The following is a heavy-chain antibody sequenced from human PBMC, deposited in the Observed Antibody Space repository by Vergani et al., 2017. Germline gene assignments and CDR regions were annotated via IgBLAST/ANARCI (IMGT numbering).Heavy chain of an antibody. CDR3: TKGSRGYTGYFFDD. J-gene: IGHJ4*02. V-gene: IGHV3-23*01. D-gene: IGHD5-12*01. Sequence: EVQLLESGGGLVQPGGSLRLSCEASGFSFPGYAMSWVRQAPGKGLEWVSSVSGSSATPYYADSVKGRFVIARDNSKNTLHLQMNILRADDMAVYYCTKGSRGYTGYFFDDWVQGTLATVSS. CDR1: GFSFPGYA. CDR2: VSGSSATP.